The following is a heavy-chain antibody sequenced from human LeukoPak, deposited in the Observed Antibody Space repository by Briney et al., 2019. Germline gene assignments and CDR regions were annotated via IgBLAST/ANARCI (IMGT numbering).Heavy chain of an antibody. CDR2: INPNSGGT. CDR1: GYSFTDFY. V-gene: IGHV1-2*02. D-gene: IGHD3-10*01. J-gene: IGHJ4*02. Sequence: GASVKVSCKASGYSFTDFYMHWVRQAPGQGLEWVGWINPNSGGTNYAQKFQGRVTMTRDTSINTAYMELSRLRSDDTAVYYCARGSTLYYYRDWGQGTLVTVSS. CDR3: ARGSTLYYYRD.